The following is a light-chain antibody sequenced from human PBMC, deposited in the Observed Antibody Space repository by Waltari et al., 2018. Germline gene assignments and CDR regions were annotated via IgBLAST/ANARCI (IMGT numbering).Light chain of an antibody. CDR2: EDN. Sequence: FMLTQPHSVSESPGKTVTISCTRSSGNIATNYVQWYQQRPRSATSKVIYEDNQRPTGLPDRFSASIDSSSNAASLIISGLKAEDEADYYCQSFDSSHVVFGGGPKLTVL. CDR1: SGNIATNY. J-gene: IGLJ2*01. V-gene: IGLV6-57*03. CDR3: QSFDSSHVV.